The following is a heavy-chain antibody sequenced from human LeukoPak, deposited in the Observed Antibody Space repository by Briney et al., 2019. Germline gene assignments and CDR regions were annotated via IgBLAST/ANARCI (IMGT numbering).Heavy chain of an antibody. CDR2: IYYSGTT. Sequence: KPSETLSLTCTVSGGSISSYYWSWIRQPPGKGLEWIGYIYYSGTTNYNPSLKSRVTMAVDTSKNQFSLNLSSVTAADTAVYYCARADAYYYGMDVWGQGTTVTVSS. V-gene: IGHV4-59*01. J-gene: IGHJ6*02. CDR1: GGSISSYY. CDR3: ARADAYYYGMDV.